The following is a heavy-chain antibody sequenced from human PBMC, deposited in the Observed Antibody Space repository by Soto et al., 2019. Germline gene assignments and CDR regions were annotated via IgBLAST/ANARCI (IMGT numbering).Heavy chain of an antibody. Sequence: QVQLLQSGAEVKKPGASVKVSCKASGYTFTSYAIRWGRQAPGQGLERMGWISGNTGDTRYAQKLQGRVTMTTDTSTSTVYMELRRLRSADPAVSYCARVDWGNGYWYFDLWGRGTLVTVSS. D-gene: IGHD3-9*01. V-gene: IGHV1-18*01. CDR1: GYTFTSYA. CDR3: ARVDWGNGYWYFDL. J-gene: IGHJ2*01. CDR2: ISGNTGDT.